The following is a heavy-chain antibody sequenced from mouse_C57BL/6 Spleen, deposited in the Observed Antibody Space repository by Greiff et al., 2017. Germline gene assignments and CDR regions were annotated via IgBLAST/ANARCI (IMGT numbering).Heavy chain of an antibody. CDR1: GYTFTSYW. Sequence: QVQLQQPGAELVRPGSSVKLSCKASGYTFTSYWMHWVKQKPIQGLEWIGNIDPSDSETHYNQKFKDKATLTVDKSSSTAYMQLSSLTSEDSAVYYCAKGGPITTVEFDDWGQGTTLTVSS. V-gene: IGHV1-52*01. J-gene: IGHJ2*01. D-gene: IGHD1-1*01. CDR2: IDPSDSET. CDR3: AKGGPITTVEFDD.